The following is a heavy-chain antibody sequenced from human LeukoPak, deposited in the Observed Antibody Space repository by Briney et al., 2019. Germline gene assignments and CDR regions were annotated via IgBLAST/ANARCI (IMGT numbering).Heavy chain of an antibody. D-gene: IGHD2-2*01. CDR2: INPNSGGT. V-gene: IGHV1-2*02. CDR1: GYTFTGYY. Sequence: ASVKVSCKASGYTFTGYYMHWVRQAPGQGLEWMGWINPNSGGTNYAQKFQGRVTMTRDTSISTAHLELSRLRSDDTAVYYCAGEGYCSSTSCDVWFDPWGQGALVTVSS. J-gene: IGHJ5*02. CDR3: AGEGYCSSTSCDVWFDP.